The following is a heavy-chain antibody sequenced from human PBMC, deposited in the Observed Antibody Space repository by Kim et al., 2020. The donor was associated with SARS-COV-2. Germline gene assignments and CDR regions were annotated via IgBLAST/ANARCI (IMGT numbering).Heavy chain of an antibody. CDR3: ARRRGSTIFGVDPFDY. Sequence: SFQGQVTISADKSISTAYLQWSSLKASDTAMYYCARRRGSTIFGVDPFDYWGQGTLVTVSS. D-gene: IGHD3-3*01. V-gene: IGHV5-51*01. J-gene: IGHJ4*02.